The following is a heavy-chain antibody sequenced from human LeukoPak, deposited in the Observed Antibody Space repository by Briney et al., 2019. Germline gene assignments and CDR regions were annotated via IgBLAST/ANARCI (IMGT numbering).Heavy chain of an antibody. Sequence: GGSLRLSCAASGFTFNNYAMSWVRQAPGKGPEWVSAIRGSGTSTYYADSVKARFTISRDNSKNTLYLQMNSLRAEDTAVYYCGKDPKSGSYYDSFDMWGQGTRVTVSS. CDR2: IRGSGTST. CDR1: GFTFNNYA. D-gene: IGHD1-26*01. V-gene: IGHV3-23*01. CDR3: GKDPKSGSYYDSFDM. J-gene: IGHJ3*02.